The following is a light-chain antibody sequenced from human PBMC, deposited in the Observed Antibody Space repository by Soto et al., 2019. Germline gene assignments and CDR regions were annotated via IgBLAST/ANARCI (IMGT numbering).Light chain of an antibody. J-gene: IGKJ1*01. CDR2: GAS. V-gene: IGKV3-20*01. CDR1: QSVSSSY. CDR3: QQYGSSRT. Sequence: EIVLTQSPGTLSLSPGEGATLSCRASQSVSSSYLAWYQQKPGQAPRLLIYGASSRATGIPDRFSGSGSGTDFTLTISRLEPEDFAVYYCQQYGSSRTFGQATKVDIK.